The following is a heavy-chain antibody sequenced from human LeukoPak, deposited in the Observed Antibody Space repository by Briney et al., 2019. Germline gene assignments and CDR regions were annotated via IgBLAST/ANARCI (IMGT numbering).Heavy chain of an antibody. CDR3: TTTYYYDSSGYYHFDY. D-gene: IGHD3-22*01. CDR2: ESRTDGGTT. V-gene: IGHV3-15*04. Sequence: ESRTDGGTTDYAAPVKGGFTISRDDSKNTLYLQMNSPKTEDTAVYYCTTTYYYDSSGYYHFDYWGQGTLVTVSS. J-gene: IGHJ4*02.